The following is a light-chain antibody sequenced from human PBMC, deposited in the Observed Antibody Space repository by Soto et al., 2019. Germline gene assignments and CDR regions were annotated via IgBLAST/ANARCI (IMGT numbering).Light chain of an antibody. J-gene: IGKJ4*01. V-gene: IGKV1-5*03. Sequence: DIQMTQSPSTLSASVGDRVTITCRASQSISTWLAWYQQKPGKAPKLLIYKASSLEGGVPSRFSGSGSGTEFYITINSLQPDDFATYYCQQYNTYPLTFGGGTTVEIK. CDR1: QSISTW. CDR2: KAS. CDR3: QQYNTYPLT.